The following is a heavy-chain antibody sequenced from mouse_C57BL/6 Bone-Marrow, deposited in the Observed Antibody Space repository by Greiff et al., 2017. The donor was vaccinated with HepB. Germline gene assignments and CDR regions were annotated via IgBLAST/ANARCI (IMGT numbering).Heavy chain of an antibody. J-gene: IGHJ3*01. V-gene: IGHV1-85*01. CDR1: GYTFTSYD. CDR3: ARSSSGSFAY. Sequence: QVQLQQSGPELVKPGASVKLSCKASGYTFTSYDINWVTQRPGPGLEWIGWIYPRDGSTKYTETFKGKATLTVDTSSSTAYMERHSLTSEDSAVYCCARSSSGSFAYWGQGTRVTVSA. D-gene: IGHD3-2*02. CDR2: IYPRDGST.